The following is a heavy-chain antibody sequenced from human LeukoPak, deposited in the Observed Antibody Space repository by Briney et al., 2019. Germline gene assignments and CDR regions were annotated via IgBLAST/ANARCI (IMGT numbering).Heavy chain of an antibody. D-gene: IGHD2-8*01. J-gene: IGHJ5*02. V-gene: IGHV4-39*07. CDR2: IYYSGST. CDR1: GGSISSSSYY. Sequence: PSETLSLTCTVSGGSISSSSYYWGWIRQPPGKGLEWIGSIYYSGSTYYNPSLKSRVTISVDTSKNHFSLKLSSVTAADTAVYYCARVVRYHRDWFDPWGQGTLVTVSS. CDR3: ARVVRYHRDWFDP.